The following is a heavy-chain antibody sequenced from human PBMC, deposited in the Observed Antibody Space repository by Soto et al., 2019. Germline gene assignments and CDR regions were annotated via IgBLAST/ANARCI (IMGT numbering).Heavy chain of an antibody. CDR1: GGTFSSYA. D-gene: IGHD1-26*01. Sequence: VASVKVSCKASGGTFSSYAISWVRQAPGQGLEWMGGIIPIFGTANYAQKFQGRVTITADKSTSTAYMELSSLRSEDTAVYYCAKGDGIVGATLADYFQHWGQGTLVTVSS. CDR3: AKGDGIVGATLADYFQH. CDR2: IIPIFGTA. J-gene: IGHJ1*01. V-gene: IGHV1-69*06.